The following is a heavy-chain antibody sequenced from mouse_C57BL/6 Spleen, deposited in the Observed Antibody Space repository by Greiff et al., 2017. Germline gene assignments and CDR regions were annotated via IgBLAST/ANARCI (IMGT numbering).Heavy chain of an antibody. J-gene: IGHJ2*01. Sequence: EVQLQESGPGLVKPSQSLSLTCSVTGYSITSGYYWHWIRQFPGNKLEWMGYISSDGSNNYNTSNKNRISITRDTSRTQFCLKVNSVTTEDTATYYCATDYRYFAYWGQGTPRTVSA. CDR2: ISSDGSN. CDR3: ATDYRYFAY. CDR1: GYSITSGYY. V-gene: IGHV3-6*01. D-gene: IGHD2-4*01.